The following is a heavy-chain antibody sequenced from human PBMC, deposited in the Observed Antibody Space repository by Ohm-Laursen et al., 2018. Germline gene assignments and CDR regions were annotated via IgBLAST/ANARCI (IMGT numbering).Heavy chain of an antibody. V-gene: IGHV3-30*03. J-gene: IGHJ5*01. CDR2: ISYDGSNK. CDR1: GFTFSSYG. D-gene: IGHD2-8*01. Sequence: SLRLSCTASGFTFSSYGMHWVRQAPGKGLEWVAVISYDGSNKYYADSVKGRFTISRDNSQNTLYLQMNSLRAEDTAVYYCAREDGNCTSAVCGRRFDPWGQGTLVTVSS. CDR3: AREDGNCTSAVCGRRFDP.